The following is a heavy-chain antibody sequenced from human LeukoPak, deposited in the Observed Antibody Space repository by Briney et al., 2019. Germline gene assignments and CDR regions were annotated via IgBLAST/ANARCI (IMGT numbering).Heavy chain of an antibody. CDR2: TYYRSKWYN. D-gene: IGHD6-19*01. CDR3: ARSSIAVAGYYFDY. CDR1: GDSVSSNSSA. V-gene: IGHV6-1*01. J-gene: IGHJ4*02. Sequence: SQTLSLTCAISGDSVSSNSSAWNWIRQSPSRGLEWLGRTYYRSKWYNDYAVSVKSRITINPDTSKNQFSLKLSSVTAADTAVYYCARSSIAVAGYYFDYWGQGTLVTVSS.